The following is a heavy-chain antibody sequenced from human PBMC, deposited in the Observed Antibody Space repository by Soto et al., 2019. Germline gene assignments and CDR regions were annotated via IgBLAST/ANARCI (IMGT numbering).Heavy chain of an antibody. V-gene: IGHV3-33*01. Sequence: PGGSLRLSCAASGFTFSSYGMHWVRQAPGKGLEWVAVIWYDGSNKYYADSVKGRFTISRDNSKNTLYLQMNSLRAEDTAVYYCPRDSGSGPVWYFDYWGQGTLVTVSS. CDR2: IWYDGSNK. J-gene: IGHJ4*02. CDR1: GFTFSSYG. D-gene: IGHD1-26*01. CDR3: PRDSGSGPVWYFDY.